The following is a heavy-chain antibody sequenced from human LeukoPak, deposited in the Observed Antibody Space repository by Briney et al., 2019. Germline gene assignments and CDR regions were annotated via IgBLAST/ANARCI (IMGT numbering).Heavy chain of an antibody. CDR2: ISSNGGST. J-gene: IGHJ5*02. CDR3: VKDRGAT. CDR1: GYTFTGYY. D-gene: IGHD3-10*01. Sequence: ASVKVSCKASGYTFTGYYMHWVRQAPGKGLEYVSAISSNGGSTYYADSVKGRFTISRDNSKNTLYLQMSSLRAEDTAVYYCVKDRGATWGQGTLVTVSS. V-gene: IGHV3-64D*06.